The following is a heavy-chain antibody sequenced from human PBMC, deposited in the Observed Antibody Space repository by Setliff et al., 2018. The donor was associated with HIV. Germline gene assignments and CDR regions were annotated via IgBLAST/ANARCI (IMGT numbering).Heavy chain of an antibody. CDR3: ARDHIAARSVDY. D-gene: IGHD6-6*01. CDR1: GHSFTTYF. V-gene: IGHV1-46*01. Sequence: ASVKVSCKASGHSFTTYFLHWVRQAPGQGLEWMGLIGPSGSSTTYAQNFQGRVTMSRDTSTNTVYMELSSLRSEDTAVYYCARDHIAARSVDYWGQGTLVTVSS. CDR2: IGPSGSST. J-gene: IGHJ4*02.